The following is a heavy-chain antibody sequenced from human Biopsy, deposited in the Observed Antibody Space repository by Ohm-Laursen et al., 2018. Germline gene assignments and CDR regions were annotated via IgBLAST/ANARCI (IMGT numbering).Heavy chain of an antibody. Sequence: SHTLSLTCSVSGGSIDFKYWTWIRQSADKGLEWIGRITPTGVTHYNPSLESRVTMSLDTSKKLFSLKLSSVTAADTAMYYCARELMEYYDSSGYFDHWGQGSLVTVSS. D-gene: IGHD3-22*01. J-gene: IGHJ4*02. CDR3: ARELMEYYDSSGYFDH. V-gene: IGHV4-4*07. CDR1: GGSIDFKY. CDR2: ITPTGVT.